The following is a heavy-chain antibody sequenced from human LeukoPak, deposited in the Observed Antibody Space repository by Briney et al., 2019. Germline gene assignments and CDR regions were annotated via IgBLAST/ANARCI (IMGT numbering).Heavy chain of an antibody. V-gene: IGHV4-59*01. J-gene: IGHJ4*02. CDR2: IYYSGST. CDR1: GGSISSYY. CDR3: AREDYDYVWGCYRGFDY. Sequence: SETLSLTCAVSGGSISSYYWSWIRQPPGKGLEWIGYIYYSGSTNYNPSLKSRVTISVDTSKNQFSLKLSSVTAADTAVYYCAREDYDYVWGCYRGFDYWGQGTLVTVSS. D-gene: IGHD3-16*02.